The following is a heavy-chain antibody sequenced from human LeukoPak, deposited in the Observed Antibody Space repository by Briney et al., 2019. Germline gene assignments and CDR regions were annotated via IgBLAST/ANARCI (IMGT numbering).Heavy chain of an antibody. CDR2: VYYSGST. Sequence: SETLTLTCTASGGSVISSSYYWGWIRQPPGKGLEWIGSVYYSGSTYYNPSLKSRVTISVDTSKNQFSLKMSSVTAADTTLFYCARHRGGSSPFVFDSWGQGTLVTVSS. J-gene: IGHJ4*02. V-gene: IGHV4-39*01. CDR3: ARHRGGSSPFVFDS. CDR1: GGSVISSSYY. D-gene: IGHD2-15*01.